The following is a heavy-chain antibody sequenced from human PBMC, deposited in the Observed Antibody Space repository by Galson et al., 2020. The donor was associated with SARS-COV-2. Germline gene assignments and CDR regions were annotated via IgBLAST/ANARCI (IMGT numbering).Heavy chain of an antibody. Sequence: GESLKISCVASGSTFSNSALHWVRHTPGKGLEWVALISYDGSNKYYADSVTGRFTISRDDSKNTLYLQMNSLRPDDTGLYYCARERYGAGTYAEVDPWGQGTLVTVSS. CDR2: ISYDGSNK. CDR1: GSTFSNSA. D-gene: IGHD3-10*01. CDR3: ARERYGAGTYAEVDP. J-gene: IGHJ5*02. V-gene: IGHV3-30*04.